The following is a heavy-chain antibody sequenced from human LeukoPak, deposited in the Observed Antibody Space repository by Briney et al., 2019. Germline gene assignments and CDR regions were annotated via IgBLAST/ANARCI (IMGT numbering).Heavy chain of an antibody. CDR3: ARDNSVGDIAWWFDP. CDR1: GFTFTSHY. J-gene: IGHJ5*02. CDR2: INPSGSST. D-gene: IGHD3-16*02. V-gene: IGHV1-46*01. Sequence: SCAASGFTFTSHYMHWVRQAPGQGLEWMGLINPSGSSTLYAQKFQGRVTMTRDMSTTTDYMELSSLRSEDTAVYYCARDNSVGDIAWWFDPWGQGTLVTVSS.